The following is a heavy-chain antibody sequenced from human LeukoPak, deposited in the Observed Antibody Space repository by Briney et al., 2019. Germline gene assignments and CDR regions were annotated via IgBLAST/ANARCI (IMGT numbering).Heavy chain of an antibody. CDR1: GGSFSGYY. Sequence: PSETLSLTCAVYGGSFSGYYWSWIRQPPGKGLEWIGEINHSGSTNYNPSLKSRVTISVDTSKNQFSLKLSSVTAADTAVYYCARHRKLRAYMDVWGKGTTVTVPS. D-gene: IGHD3-10*01. CDR3: ARHRKLRAYMDV. J-gene: IGHJ6*03. CDR2: INHSGST. V-gene: IGHV4-34*01.